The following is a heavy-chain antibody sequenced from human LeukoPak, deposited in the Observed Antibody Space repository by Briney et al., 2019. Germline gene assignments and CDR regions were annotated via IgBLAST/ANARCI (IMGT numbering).Heavy chain of an antibody. CDR1: GGSFSGYY. J-gene: IGHJ3*02. Sequence: PSETLSLTCAVYGGSFSGYYWSWIRQPPGKGLEWIGEINHSGSTNYNPSLKSRVTISVDTSKNQFSLKLSSVTAADTAVYYCAREGVIVAPDAFDIWGQGTMVTVSS. V-gene: IGHV4-34*01. CDR2: INHSGST. CDR3: AREGVIVAPDAFDI. D-gene: IGHD3-16*02.